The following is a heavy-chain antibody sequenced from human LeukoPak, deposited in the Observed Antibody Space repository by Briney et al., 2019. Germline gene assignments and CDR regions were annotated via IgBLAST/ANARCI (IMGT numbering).Heavy chain of an antibody. J-gene: IGHJ5*02. Sequence: GGSLRLSCAASGFTFSSYEMNWVRQAPGKGLEWVSYISSSGSTIYYADSVKGRFTISRDNAKNSLYLQMNSLRAEDTAVYYCERARSGSPALNWFDPWGQGTLVTVSS. CDR1: GFTFSSYE. D-gene: IGHD3-10*01. CDR3: ERARSGSPALNWFDP. CDR2: ISSSGSTI. V-gene: IGHV3-48*03.